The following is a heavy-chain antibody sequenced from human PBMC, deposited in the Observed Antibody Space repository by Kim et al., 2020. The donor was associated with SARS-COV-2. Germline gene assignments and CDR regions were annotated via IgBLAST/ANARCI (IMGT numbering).Heavy chain of an antibody. CDR1: GCSISSSSYY. V-gene: IGHV4-39*01. CDR2: IYYSGST. Sequence: SETLSLTCTVSGCSISSSSYYWGWIRQPPGKGLEWIGSIYYSGSTYYNPSLKSRVTISVDTSKNQFSLKLSSVTAADTAVYYCARHPRKPYYYDSSGYWGFDYWGQGTLVTVSS. CDR3: ARHPRKPYYYDSSGYWGFDY. D-gene: IGHD3-22*01. J-gene: IGHJ4*02.